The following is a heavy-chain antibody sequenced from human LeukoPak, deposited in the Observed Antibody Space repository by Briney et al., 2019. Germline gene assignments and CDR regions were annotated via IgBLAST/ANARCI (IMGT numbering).Heavy chain of an antibody. V-gene: IGHV4-34*01. CDR2: INHSGST. CDR1: GGSFSGYY. Sequence: SETLSLTCAVYGGSFSGYYWSWIRQPPGKGLEWIGEINHSGSTSYIPSLKSRVTISVDTSKNQFSLKLSSVTAADPAVYYCASCCNQTPAYDILRDNWFDPWGQGTLVTVSS. J-gene: IGHJ5*02. D-gene: IGHD3-9*01. CDR3: ASCCNQTPAYDILRDNWFDP.